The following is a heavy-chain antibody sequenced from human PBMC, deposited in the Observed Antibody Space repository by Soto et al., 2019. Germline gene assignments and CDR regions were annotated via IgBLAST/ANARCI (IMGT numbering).Heavy chain of an antibody. CDR3: ASRGSSSTYYYYYGMDV. CDR2: IYYSGST. CDR1: GGSISSSSYY. Sequence: SETLSLTCTVSGGSISSSSYYWGWIRQPPGTGLEWIGSIYYSGSTYYNPSLKSRVTISVDTSKNQFSLKLSSVTAADTAVYYCASRGSSSTYYYYYGMDVWGQGTTVTAP. V-gene: IGHV4-39*01. D-gene: IGHD6-6*01. J-gene: IGHJ6*02.